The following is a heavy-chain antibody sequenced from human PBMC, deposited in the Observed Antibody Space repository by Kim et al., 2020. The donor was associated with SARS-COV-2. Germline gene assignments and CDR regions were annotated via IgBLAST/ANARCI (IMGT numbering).Heavy chain of an antibody. Sequence: SLKGRVTISVDTSKNQFSLKLGSVTAADTAVYYCARARVGIFGVVTHFDYWGQGTLVTVSS. D-gene: IGHD3-3*01. V-gene: IGHV4-59*01. CDR3: ARARVGIFGVVTHFDY. J-gene: IGHJ4*02.